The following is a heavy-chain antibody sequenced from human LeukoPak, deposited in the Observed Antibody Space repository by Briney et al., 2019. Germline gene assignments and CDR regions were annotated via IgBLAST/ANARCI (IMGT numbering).Heavy chain of an antibody. Sequence: SETLSLTCTFSAYSISSTYYWGWIRQPPGKGLEWIGSMEWIGSMYDSGSTYYNPSLKSRVTISVDTSKNQFSLKLSSVTAADTAVYYCARENGGLRFDYWGQGTLVTVSS. CDR2: MYDSGST. D-gene: IGHD3-16*01. V-gene: IGHV4-38-2*02. J-gene: IGHJ4*02. CDR1: AYSISSTYY. CDR3: ARENGGLRFDY.